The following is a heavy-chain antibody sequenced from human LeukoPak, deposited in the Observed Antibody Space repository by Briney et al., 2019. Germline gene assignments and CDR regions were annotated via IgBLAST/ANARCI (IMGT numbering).Heavy chain of an antibody. CDR1: GFTFSSYA. V-gene: IGHV3-23*01. J-gene: IGHJ4*02. Sequence: GGSLRLSCAASGFTFSSYAMSWVRQAPGKGLEWVSAISGSGGSTYYADSVKGRFTISRDNSKNTLYLQMNSLRAEDTAVYYGAKVFGWRQLVRGFDYWGQGTLVTVSS. CDR3: AKVFGWRQLVRGFDY. CDR2: ISGSGGST. D-gene: IGHD6-13*01.